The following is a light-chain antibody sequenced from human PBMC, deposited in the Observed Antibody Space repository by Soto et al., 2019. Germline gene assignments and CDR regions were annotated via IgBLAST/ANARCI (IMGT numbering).Light chain of an antibody. CDR1: QSVSSSY. Sequence: EIVLTQSPGTLSLSPGERATLSCRASQSVSSSYFAWYQQKPGHAPRLLIYAASSKTTGIPDRFCGSGSGTDITLTSNRQQHEDNEVYYYQKYCSSPYTFGQGTKLEIK. J-gene: IGKJ2*01. CDR3: QKYCSSPYT. V-gene: IGKV3-20*01. CDR2: AAS.